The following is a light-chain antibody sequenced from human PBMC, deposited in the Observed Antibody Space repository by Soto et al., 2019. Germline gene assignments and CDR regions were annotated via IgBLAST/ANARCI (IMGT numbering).Light chain of an antibody. CDR1: QGIRTD. Sequence: AIQMTQSPSSLSASVGDRVTITCRASQGIRTDLGWYQQKPGKAPKLLIYAASSLQSGVPSRFSGSGSGTDFTLTISSLQPEDFATYYCLQQYHYPGTFGQGTKVDIK. J-gene: IGKJ1*01. V-gene: IGKV1-6*01. CDR3: LQQYHYPGT. CDR2: AAS.